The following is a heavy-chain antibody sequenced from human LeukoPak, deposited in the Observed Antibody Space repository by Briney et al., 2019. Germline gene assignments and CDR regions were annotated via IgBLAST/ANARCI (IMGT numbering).Heavy chain of an antibody. V-gene: IGHV1-3*03. CDR2: INAGNGNT. D-gene: IGHD6-13*01. CDR1: GYTFTSYA. Sequence: ASVKVSCKASGYTFTSYATHWVRQAPGQRLEWMGWINAGNGNTKYSQEFQGRVTITRDTSASTAYMELSSLRSEDMAVYYCARGTYSSSWGNFDYWGQGTLVTVSS. J-gene: IGHJ4*02. CDR3: ARGTYSSSWGNFDY.